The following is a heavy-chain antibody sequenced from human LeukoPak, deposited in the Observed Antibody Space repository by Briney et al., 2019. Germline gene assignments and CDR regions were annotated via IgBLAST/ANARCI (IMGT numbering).Heavy chain of an antibody. D-gene: IGHD3-10*01. CDR2: INSDGSSP. CDR3: ARVGDGSGSYYRYYFDY. J-gene: IGHJ4*02. Sequence: GGSLRLSCAASGFTFSSYWMHWVRQAPGKGLVWVSRINSDGSSPSYADSVKGRFTISRDNAKNSLYLQMNSLRAEDTAVYYCARVGDGSGSYYRYYFDYWGQGTLVTVSS. V-gene: IGHV3-74*01. CDR1: GFTFSSYW.